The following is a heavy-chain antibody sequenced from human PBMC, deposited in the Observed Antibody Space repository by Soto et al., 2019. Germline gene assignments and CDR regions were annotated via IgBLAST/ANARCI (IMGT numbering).Heavy chain of an antibody. V-gene: IGHV1-2*04. Sequence: QVQLVQSGAEVKKPGASVKVSCKASGYTFTGYYMHWVRQAPGQGLEWKGWINPNSGGTNYAQKVQGWVTMTRDTSISTAYMELSRLRSDDTAVYYCARASSSFYSLPDYWGQGTLVTVSS. J-gene: IGHJ4*02. CDR2: INPNSGGT. CDR3: ARASSSFYSLPDY. CDR1: GYTFTGYY. D-gene: IGHD6-6*01.